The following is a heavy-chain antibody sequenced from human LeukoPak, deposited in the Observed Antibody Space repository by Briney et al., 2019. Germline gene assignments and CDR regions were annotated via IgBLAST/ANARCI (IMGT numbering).Heavy chain of an antibody. CDR2: INHSGST. CDR3: AREGRYPTPYYYYYMDV. V-gene: IGHV4-34*01. J-gene: IGHJ6*03. CDR1: SESFGTYY. D-gene: IGHD6-19*01. Sequence: SETLSLTCAVYSESFGTYYWSWIRQPPGKGLEWIGEINHSGSTNYNPSVKSRVTISVDMPKKQFSLKLTSVTAADTAVYYCAREGRYPTPYYYYYMDVWGKGTTVTVSS.